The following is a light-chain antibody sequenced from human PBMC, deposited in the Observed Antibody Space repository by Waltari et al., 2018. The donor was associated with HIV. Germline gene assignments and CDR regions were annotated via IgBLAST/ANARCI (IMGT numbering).Light chain of an antibody. V-gene: IGLV3-19*01. CDR1: SLRNYY. CDR3: NSRDSSGHHLV. CDR2: GDN. Sequence: SSELTQDPAVSVALGQTVRITCQGPSLRNYYASWYQHKPGQAPLLVVYGDNKRPSGIPDRFSGSSSGNTASLTITGAQAEDEADYYCNSRDSSGHHLVFAAATTVTVL. J-gene: IGLJ1*01.